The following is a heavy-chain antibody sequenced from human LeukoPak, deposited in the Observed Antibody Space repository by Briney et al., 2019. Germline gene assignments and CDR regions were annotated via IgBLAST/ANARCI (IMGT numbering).Heavy chain of an antibody. Sequence: GGSLRLSCAASGFTFSNYWMSWGRQAPGKGLEWVANIKQDGSEKYYVDSVKGRFTISRDNAKNSLYLQMNSLRADDTAVYYCARGGRAYGDWGQGTLVTVSS. CDR1: GFTFSNYW. D-gene: IGHD3-16*01. J-gene: IGHJ4*02. CDR2: IKQDGSEK. V-gene: IGHV3-7*04. CDR3: ARGGRAYGD.